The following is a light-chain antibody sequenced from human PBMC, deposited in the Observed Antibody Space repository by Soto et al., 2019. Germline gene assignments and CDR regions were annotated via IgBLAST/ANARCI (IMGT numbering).Light chain of an antibody. Sequence: IVLTQSPGTLSLSPGERATLSCRAGQSVSSSYLAWYQQKPGQSPRLVIYGGSTRAIGIPARFSGSGSGTDFTLTISRLEPEDFAVYYCQQYGSSPLTFGGGTKVDIK. V-gene: IGKV3-20*01. CDR3: QQYGSSPLT. CDR2: GGS. CDR1: QSVSSSY. J-gene: IGKJ4*01.